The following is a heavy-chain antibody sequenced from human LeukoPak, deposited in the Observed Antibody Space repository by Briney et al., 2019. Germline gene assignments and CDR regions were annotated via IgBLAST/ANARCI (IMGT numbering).Heavy chain of an antibody. CDR2: INPSGGST. D-gene: IGHD3-10*01. J-gene: IGHJ6*03. V-gene: IGHV1-46*01. Sequence: ASVKVSCKASGYTFTSYYMHWVRQAPGQGLEWMGIINPSGGSTSYAQKFQGRVTMTRDTSTSTVYMELSSLRSEDTAVYYCARVSGVGSGSYYNRIYMDVWGKGTTVTVSS. CDR1: GYTFTSYY. CDR3: ARVSGVGSGSYYNRIYMDV.